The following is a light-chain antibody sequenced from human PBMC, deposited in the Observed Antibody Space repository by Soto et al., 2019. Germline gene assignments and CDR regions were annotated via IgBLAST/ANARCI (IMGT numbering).Light chain of an antibody. CDR3: QQYNSWPTIT. Sequence: VMTQSPATLSLSPGDSATLSCRDSESVSRQLAWYQQKPGQAPRLLIYDAYTRATGIPDRFSGGGSGTEFTLTISSLQSEDFVVYYCQQYNSWPTITFGQGTRLEIK. CDR1: ESVSRQ. J-gene: IGKJ5*01. V-gene: IGKV3-15*01. CDR2: DAY.